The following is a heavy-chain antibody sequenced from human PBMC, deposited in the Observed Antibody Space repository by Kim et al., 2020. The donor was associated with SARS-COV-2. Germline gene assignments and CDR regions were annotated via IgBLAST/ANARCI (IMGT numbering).Heavy chain of an antibody. Sequence: SETLSLTCTVSGGSISTSGYSWTWVRQFPGKGLEWIGYIFNTGQAKYNPSLSSRVIISPDTSKNQFSLTLNSVTAADTAASYCASIPHPGGGWGHFDPWG. J-gene: IGHJ5*02. CDR1: GGSISTSGYS. CDR2: IFNTGQA. D-gene: IGHD3-16*01. V-gene: IGHV4-31*03. CDR3: ASIPHPGGGWGHFDP.